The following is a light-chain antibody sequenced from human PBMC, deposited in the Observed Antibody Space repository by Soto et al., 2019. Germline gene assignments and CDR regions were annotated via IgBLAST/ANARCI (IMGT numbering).Light chain of an antibody. Sequence: EIVMTQFPATLSVSPGERVTLSCRASQSFTSNLAWYQQKPGQAPRLLIYGASTRATDIPDRFSGSGSGTVFTLTISSLQSEDLAVYYCQQYNNWPRTFGQGTRLEIK. J-gene: IGKJ5*01. CDR3: QQYNNWPRT. CDR2: GAS. CDR1: QSFTSN. V-gene: IGKV3-15*01.